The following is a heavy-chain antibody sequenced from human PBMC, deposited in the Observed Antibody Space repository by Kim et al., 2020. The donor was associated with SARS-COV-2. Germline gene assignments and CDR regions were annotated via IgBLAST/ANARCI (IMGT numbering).Heavy chain of an antibody. CDR2: INTNTGNP. CDR1: GYTFTSYA. CDR3: ARGPRGIRPELKNPDFDY. D-gene: IGHD1-7*01. J-gene: IGHJ4*02. V-gene: IGHV7-4-1*02. Sequence: ASVKVSCKASGYTFTSYAMNWVRQAPGQGLEWMGWINTNTGNPTYAQGFTGRFVFSLDTSVSTAYLQISSLKAEDTAVYYCARGPRGIRPELKNPDFDYWGQGTLVTVSS.